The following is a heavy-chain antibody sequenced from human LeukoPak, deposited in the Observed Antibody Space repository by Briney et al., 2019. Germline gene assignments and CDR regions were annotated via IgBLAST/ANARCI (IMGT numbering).Heavy chain of an antibody. J-gene: IGHJ5*02. CDR1: GGSISGSYYY. V-gene: IGHV4-39*01. Sequence: KSSEPLSLTCTVSGGSISGSYYYWGWIRQPPGKGLEWIGSIHYSSTTYYNPSLTGRVTISVDTSKSPFSLKMSSLTAADTAIYYCARSTAAEGPTHNWFGPWGQGALVTVSS. CDR3: ARSTAAEGPTHNWFGP. CDR2: IHYSSTT. D-gene: IGHD6-13*01.